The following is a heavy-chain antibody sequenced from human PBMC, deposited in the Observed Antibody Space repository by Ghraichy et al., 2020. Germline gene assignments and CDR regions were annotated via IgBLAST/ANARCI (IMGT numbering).Heavy chain of an antibody. CDR2: INHSGST. CDR3: ARVNRPGSSGSYPRQHYYYGMDV. J-gene: IGHJ6*02. V-gene: IGHV4-34*01. D-gene: IGHD3-10*01. CDR1: GGSFSGYY. Sequence: SETLSLTCAVYGGSFSGYYWSRIRQPPGKGLEWIGEINHSGSTNYNPSLKSRVTISVDTSKNQFSLKLSSVTAADTAVYYCARVNRPGSSGSYPRQHYYYGMDVWGQGTTVTVSS.